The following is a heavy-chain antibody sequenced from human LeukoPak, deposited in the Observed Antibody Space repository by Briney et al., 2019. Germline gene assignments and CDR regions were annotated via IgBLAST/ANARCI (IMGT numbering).Heavy chain of an antibody. Sequence: GGSLRLSCAASGFTSSSYWMHWVRQAPGKGLVWVSRINSDGSSTSYADSVKGRFTISRDNAKNTLYLQMNSLRAEDTAVYYCARDRHYYGSGSYLDYWGQGTLVTVSS. D-gene: IGHD3-10*01. J-gene: IGHJ4*02. CDR2: INSDGSST. V-gene: IGHV3-74*01. CDR3: ARDRHYYGSGSYLDY. CDR1: GFTSSSYW.